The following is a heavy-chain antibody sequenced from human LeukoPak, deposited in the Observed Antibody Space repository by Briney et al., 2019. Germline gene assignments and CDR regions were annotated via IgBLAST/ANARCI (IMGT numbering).Heavy chain of an antibody. J-gene: IGHJ4*02. CDR3: RTRYDFWSGRAPFDY. CDR2: INHSGST. V-gene: IGHV4-34*01. D-gene: IGHD3-3*01. CDR1: GGSFSGYY. Sequence: PSETLSLTCAVYGGSFSGYYWSWIRQPPGKGLEWIGEINHSGSTKYNPSLKSRVTISVDTSKNQFSLKLTSVTAADTAVYYCRTRYDFWSGRAPFDYWGQGTLVTVSS.